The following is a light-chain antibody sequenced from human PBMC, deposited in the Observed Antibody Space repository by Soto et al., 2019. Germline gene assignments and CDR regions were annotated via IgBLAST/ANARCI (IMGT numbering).Light chain of an antibody. Sequence: SVLTQPASVFGSPGQSITICCTGTSSDVGGYNYVSWYQQHPGKAPKLMIYDVSNRPSGVSNRFSGSKSGNTASLTISGLQAEDETDYYCSSYTSSSTYVFGTGTKVTVL. CDR3: SSYTSSSTYV. V-gene: IGLV2-14*01. J-gene: IGLJ1*01. CDR2: DVS. CDR1: SSDVGGYNY.